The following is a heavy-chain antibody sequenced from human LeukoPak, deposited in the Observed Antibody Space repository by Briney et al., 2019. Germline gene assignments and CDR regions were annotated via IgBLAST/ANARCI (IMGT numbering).Heavy chain of an antibody. CDR1: GFTFSSYW. J-gene: IGHJ4*02. CDR2: INCDGSST. D-gene: IGHD6-6*01. Sequence: GGSLRLSCGASGFTFSSYWMQWVRQAPGKGLVWVSRINCDGSSTSYADSVKGRFTISRDNAKNTLYLQMNSLRAEDTAVYYCARLIAEAARPADYWGQGTLVTVSS. CDR3: ARLIAEAARPADY. V-gene: IGHV3-74*01.